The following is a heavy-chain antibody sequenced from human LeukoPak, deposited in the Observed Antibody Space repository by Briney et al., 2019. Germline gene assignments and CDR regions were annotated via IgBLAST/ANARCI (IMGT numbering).Heavy chain of an antibody. CDR3: ARSSGYDSESDY. CDR2: INPNSGGT. Sequence: GGSLRLSCAASGFTFSSYGMHWVRQAPGQGLEWMGWINPNSGGTNYAQKFQGWVTMTRDTSISTAYMELSRLRSDDTAVYYCARSSGYDSESDYWGQGTLVTVSS. J-gene: IGHJ4*02. D-gene: IGHD5-12*01. CDR1: GFTFSSYG. V-gene: IGHV1-2*04.